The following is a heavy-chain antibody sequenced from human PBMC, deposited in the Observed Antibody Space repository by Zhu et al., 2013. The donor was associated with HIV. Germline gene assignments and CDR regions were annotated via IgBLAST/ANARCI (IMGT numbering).Heavy chain of an antibody. CDR2: IYYSGST. CDR3: ARVVGVYDFWSGSKTGHFDI. V-gene: IGHV4-31*03. Sequence: VQLQESGPGLVKPSQTLSLTCTVSGGSISSGGYYWSWIRQHPGKGLEWIGYIYYSGSTYYNPSLKSRVTISVDTSKNQFSLKLSSVTAADTAVYYCARVVGVYDFWSGSKTGHFDIWGQGTMVTGLF. CDR1: GGSISSGGYY. J-gene: IGHJ3*02. D-gene: IGHD3-3*01.